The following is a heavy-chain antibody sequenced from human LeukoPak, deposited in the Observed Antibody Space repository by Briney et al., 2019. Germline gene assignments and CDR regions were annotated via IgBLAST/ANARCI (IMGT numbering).Heavy chain of an antibody. Sequence: SETLSLTCTVSGGSMNSDGDYWSWIRQHPGKGLEWIGYIYNSGSAYYNPSLESRVTISVDTSKNQFSLKLSSVTAADTAVYYCARGSQGLGGGGQGTLVTVSS. V-gene: IGHV4-31*03. CDR2: IYNSGSA. CDR1: GGSMNSDGDY. D-gene: IGHD3-16*01. J-gene: IGHJ4*02. CDR3: ARGSQGLGG.